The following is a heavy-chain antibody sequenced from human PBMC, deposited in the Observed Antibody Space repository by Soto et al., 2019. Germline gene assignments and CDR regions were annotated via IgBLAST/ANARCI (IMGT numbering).Heavy chain of an antibody. CDR3: ASNYDSSGYLVGAFDI. Sequence: WGSLRLSCAASGFTFSSYAMSWVRQAPGKGLEWVSAISGSGGSTSYAQKFQGRVTMTRDTSTSTVYMELSSLRSEDTAVYYCASNYDSSGYLVGAFDIWGQGTMVTVSS. CDR1: GFTFSSYA. D-gene: IGHD3-22*01. CDR2: ISGSGGST. J-gene: IGHJ3*02. V-gene: IGHV3-23*01.